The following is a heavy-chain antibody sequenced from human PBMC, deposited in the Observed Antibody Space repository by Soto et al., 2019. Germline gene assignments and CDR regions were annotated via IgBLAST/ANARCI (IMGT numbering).Heavy chain of an antibody. CDR3: ARGRRGPAGFIVVVVAATRGYYYYYMDV. V-gene: IGHV1-8*01. CDR2: MNPNSGNT. Sequence: QVPLVQSGAEVKKPGASVKVSCKASGYTFTSYDINWVRQATGQGLEWMGWMNPNSGNTGYAQKFQGRVTMTRNTSISTAYIELSSLRSEDTAVYYCARGRRGPAGFIVVVVAATRGYYYYYMDVWGKGTTVTVSS. J-gene: IGHJ6*03. D-gene: IGHD2-15*01. CDR1: GYTFTSYD.